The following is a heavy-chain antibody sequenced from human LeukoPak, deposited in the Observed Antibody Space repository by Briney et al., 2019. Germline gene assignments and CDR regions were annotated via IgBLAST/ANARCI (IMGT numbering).Heavy chain of an antibody. Sequence: GGSLRLSCAASGFTFSSYSMNWVRQAPGKGLEWVSSISSSSSYIYYADSAKGRFTISRDNAKNSLYLQMNSLRAEDTAVYYCARDRKGQAVAGVYYYYYYGMDVWGQGTTVTVSS. CDR1: GFTFSSYS. V-gene: IGHV3-21*01. CDR3: ARDRKGQAVAGVYYYYYYGMDV. CDR2: ISSSSSYI. J-gene: IGHJ6*02. D-gene: IGHD6-19*01.